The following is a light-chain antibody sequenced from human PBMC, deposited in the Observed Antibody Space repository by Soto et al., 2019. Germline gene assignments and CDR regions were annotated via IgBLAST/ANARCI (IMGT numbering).Light chain of an antibody. J-gene: IGLJ1*01. CDR1: SSDVDGYNY. CDR3: ISYTTISTYV. CDR2: DVS. Sequence: QSVLTQPASVSGSPGHSIAISCTGTSSDVDGYNYVSWYQHHPGKAPKLMIYDVSSRPSGVSNRFSGSKSGNTASLTISGLQAEEEADYYCISYTTISTYVFGTGTKVTVL. V-gene: IGLV2-14*03.